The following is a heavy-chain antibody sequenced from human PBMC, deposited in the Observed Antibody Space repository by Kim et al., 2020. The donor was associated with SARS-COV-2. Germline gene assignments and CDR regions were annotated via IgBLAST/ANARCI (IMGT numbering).Heavy chain of an antibody. D-gene: IGHD3-10*01. CDR3: AKDVVRGVNYYYYGMDV. J-gene: IGHJ6*01. Sequence: VKARYTISRDNPENTLYLQMNSLGPEDAAVYYCAKDVVRGVNYYYYGMDVWGQGTTVAVSS. V-gene: IGHV3-30*02.